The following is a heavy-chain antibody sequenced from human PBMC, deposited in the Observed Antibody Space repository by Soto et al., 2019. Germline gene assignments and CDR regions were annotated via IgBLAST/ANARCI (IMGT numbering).Heavy chain of an antibody. Sequence: TLSLTCTVSGGSISSGCYYWSWIRQHPGKGLEWIGYIYYSGSTYYNPSLKSRVTISVDTSKNQFSLKLSSVTAADTAAYYCARAGRTYYYDSSGYPESDNAFDIWGQGTMVTVSS. CDR3: ARAGRTYYYDSSGYPESDNAFDI. D-gene: IGHD3-22*01. J-gene: IGHJ3*02. CDR2: IYYSGST. V-gene: IGHV4-31*03. CDR1: GGSISSGCYY.